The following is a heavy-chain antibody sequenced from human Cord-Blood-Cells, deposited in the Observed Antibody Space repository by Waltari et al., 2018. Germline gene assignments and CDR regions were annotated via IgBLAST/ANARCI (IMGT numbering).Heavy chain of an antibody. CDR3: ASAYCTNGVCYTFAFDI. J-gene: IGHJ3*02. CDR1: GYSFTSYW. D-gene: IGHD2-8*01. Sequence: EVQLVQSGAEVKKPGESLKISCKGSGYSFTSYWIGWVRQMPGKGLEWMGIIYPGDSDTRYGPSFQGQVTISADKSISTAYLQWSSLKASDTAMYYCASAYCTNGVCYTFAFDIWGQGTMVTVSS. CDR2: IYPGDSDT. V-gene: IGHV5-51*01.